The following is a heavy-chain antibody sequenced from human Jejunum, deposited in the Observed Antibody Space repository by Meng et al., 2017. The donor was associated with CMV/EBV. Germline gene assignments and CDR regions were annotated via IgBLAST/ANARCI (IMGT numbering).Heavy chain of an antibody. CDR3: AKASSPPKFHIDH. J-gene: IGHJ4*02. Sequence: SGVTFSDYWRRGVRQAPGKGLEWVAFIRSDGSNQYYVNSVKGRFTISRDLSTNTLYLQMSSLRAEDTAVYYCAKASSPPKFHIDHWGQGTRVTVSS. CDR2: IRSDGSNQ. V-gene: IGHV3-30*02. D-gene: IGHD2-2*01. CDR1: GVTFSDYW.